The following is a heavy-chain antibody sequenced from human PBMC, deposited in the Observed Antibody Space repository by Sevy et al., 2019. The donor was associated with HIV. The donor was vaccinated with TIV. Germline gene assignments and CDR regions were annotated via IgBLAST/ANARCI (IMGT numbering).Heavy chain of an antibody. J-gene: IGHJ6*02. Sequence: GGSLRLSCTASGFTFGDYAMGWLRQAPGKGLEWVGFIKSKTYGGTTEYAASVKGRFTISRDDSKSIAYLQMNSLKTEDTALYYCSRVHGTISPYNDFGMDVWGQGTTVTVSS. D-gene: IGHD3-3*01. V-gene: IGHV3-49*03. CDR3: SRVHGTISPYNDFGMDV. CDR1: GFTFGDYA. CDR2: IKSKTYGGTT.